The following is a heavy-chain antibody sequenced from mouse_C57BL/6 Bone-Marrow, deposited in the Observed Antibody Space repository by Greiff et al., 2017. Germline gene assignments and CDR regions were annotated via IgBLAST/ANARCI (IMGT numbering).Heavy chain of an antibody. J-gene: IGHJ3*01. CDR2: ISSGGSYT. Sequence: EVQVVESGGDLVKPGGSLKLSCAASGFTFSSYGMSWVRQTPDKRLEWVATISSGGSYTYYLDSVKGRFTISRDNAKNTLYLQMSSLKSEDTAMYYCARRVRGFAYWGQGTLVTVSA. V-gene: IGHV5-6*01. CDR1: GFTFSSYG. CDR3: ARRVRGFAY.